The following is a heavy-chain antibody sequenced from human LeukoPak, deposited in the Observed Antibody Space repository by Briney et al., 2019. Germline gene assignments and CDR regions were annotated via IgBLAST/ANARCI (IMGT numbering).Heavy chain of an antibody. D-gene: IGHD5-12*01. CDR1: GYTFIDYY. CDR3: ARATYSRYAFPVPGF. J-gene: IGHJ4*02. CDR2: RHPTSGGT. V-gene: IGHV1-2*02. Sequence: ASVKVTCKASGYTFIDYYVHWVRQAPGQGLEWMGWRHPTSGGTQYAQEFQGRVTLTRDTSITTAYIDLSSLMSDDPAVYYCARATYSRYAFPVPGFWGQGTLVTVSS.